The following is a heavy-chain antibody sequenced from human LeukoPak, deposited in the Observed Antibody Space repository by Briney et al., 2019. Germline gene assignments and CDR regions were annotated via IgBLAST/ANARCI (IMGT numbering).Heavy chain of an antibody. CDR1: GFTFSSYA. CDR2: ISYDGSNK. Sequence: GGSLRLSCAASGFTFSSYAMHWVRQAPGKGLEWVAVISYDGSNKYYADSVKGRFTISRDNSKNTLYLQMNSLRAEDTAVYYCARGAAGLYFDWLLSVDWGQGTLVTVSS. J-gene: IGHJ4*02. CDR3: ARGAAGLYFDWLLSVD. D-gene: IGHD3-9*01. V-gene: IGHV3-30-3*01.